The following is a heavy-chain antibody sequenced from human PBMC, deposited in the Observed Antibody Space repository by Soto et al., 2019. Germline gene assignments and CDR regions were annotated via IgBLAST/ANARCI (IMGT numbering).Heavy chain of an antibody. CDR2: IYTSGST. CDR3: ARSPRGGSSSSLHY. CDR1: GGSISSYY. J-gene: IGHJ4*02. Sequence: QVQLQESGPGLVKPSETLSLTCTVSGGSISSYYWRWIRQPAGQGLEWIGRIYTSGSTNYNPSLKSQVTMSVHTPKTQFSLKLSSVTAAGTAVYYCARSPRGGSSSSLHYWGQGTLVTVCS. V-gene: IGHV4-4*07. D-gene: IGHD6-6*01.